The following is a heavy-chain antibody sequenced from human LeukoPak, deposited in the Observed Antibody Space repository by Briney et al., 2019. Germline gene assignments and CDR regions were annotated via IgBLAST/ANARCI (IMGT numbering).Heavy chain of an antibody. CDR2: IKQDESEK. Sequence: GSLRLSCAASGFTFSNYWMTWVRQAPGKGLEWVANIKQDESEKYYVDSVKGRFTVSRDNSKNSVYLQMNSLRAEDTAVYYCARRNYYMDVWGQGTTVTVSS. J-gene: IGHJ6*03. CDR1: GFTFSNYW. V-gene: IGHV3-7*01. CDR3: ARRNYYMDV.